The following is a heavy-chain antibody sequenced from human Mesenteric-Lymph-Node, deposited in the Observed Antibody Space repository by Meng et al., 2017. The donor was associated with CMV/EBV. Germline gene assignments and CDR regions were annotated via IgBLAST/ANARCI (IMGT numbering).Heavy chain of an antibody. CDR1: TFIDSA. J-gene: IGHJ4*02. D-gene: IGHD3-9*01. Sequence: TFIDSAIHWVRQAPGQRLEWMGWINAGNGITKYSQNFQGRVSISRDTSATTAYMQLSSLRSEDTAVYYCARTLPYYDILTGYSHFDYWGQGTLVTVSS. CDR2: INAGNGIT. CDR3: ARTLPYYDILTGYSHFDY. V-gene: IGHV1-3*01.